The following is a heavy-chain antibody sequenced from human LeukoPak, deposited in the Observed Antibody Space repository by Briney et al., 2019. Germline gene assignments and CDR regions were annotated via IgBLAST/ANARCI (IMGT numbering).Heavy chain of an antibody. CDR3: ARVAVDNWFDP. Sequence: GGSLRLSCAASGFTFSSYGIHWVRQAPGKGLEWVSYISSSSSTRYYADSVKGRFTISRDNAKNPLYLQMNSLRAEDTAVYYCARVAVDNWFDPWGQGTLVTVSS. J-gene: IGHJ5*02. D-gene: IGHD4-23*01. CDR1: GFTFSSYG. V-gene: IGHV3-48*04. CDR2: ISSSSSTR.